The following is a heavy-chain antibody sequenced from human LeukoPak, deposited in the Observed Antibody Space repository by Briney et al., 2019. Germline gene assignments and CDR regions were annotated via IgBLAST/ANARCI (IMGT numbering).Heavy chain of an antibody. J-gene: IGHJ6*02. CDR2: INPDNGGA. V-gene: IGHV1-2*06. Sequence: ASVKVSCKASGYTFTGCFIHWVRQAPGQGLEWMGRINPDNGGADCTQKFQGRVTMTRDTSISTAYMELSSLRSEDTAVYYCARDSSGYYFTHYYYYGMDVWGQGTTVTVSS. CDR1: GYTFTGCF. CDR3: ARDSSGYYFTHYYYYGMDV. D-gene: IGHD3-22*01.